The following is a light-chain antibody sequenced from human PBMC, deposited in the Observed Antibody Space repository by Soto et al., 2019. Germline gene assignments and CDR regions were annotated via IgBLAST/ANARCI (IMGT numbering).Light chain of an antibody. V-gene: IGLV2-8*01. CDR2: EVS. CDR3: SSYAGSNGVV. Sequence: QSVLTQPPSASGSPGQSVTISCTGTSSDVGGYNYVSWYQQHPGKAPKLMIYEVSKRPSGVPDRFSGPKSGNTASLTVSGLQAEDEADYYCSSYAGSNGVVFGGGTKVTVL. J-gene: IGLJ2*01. CDR1: SSDVGGYNY.